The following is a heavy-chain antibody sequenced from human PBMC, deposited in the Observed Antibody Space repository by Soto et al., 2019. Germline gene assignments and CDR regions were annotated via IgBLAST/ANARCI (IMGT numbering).Heavy chain of an antibody. CDR3: ERDGTADYGWGETKYYYYGMDV. D-gene: IGHD3-10*01. CDR2: IIPIFGTA. Sequence: QVQLVQSGAEVKKPGSSVKVSCKASGGTFSSYAISWVRQAPGQGLEWMGGIIPIFGTANYAQKFQGRVTITADEGTSTAYRGLSSLRSEDTAVYSCERDGTADYGWGETKYYYYGMDVWGQGTTVTVSS. V-gene: IGHV1-69*19. J-gene: IGHJ6*02. CDR1: GGTFSSYA.